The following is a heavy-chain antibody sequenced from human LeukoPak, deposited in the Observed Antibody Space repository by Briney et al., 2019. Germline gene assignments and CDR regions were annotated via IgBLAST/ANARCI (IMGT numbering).Heavy chain of an antibody. J-gene: IGHJ4*02. CDR1: GGSISSYY. V-gene: IGHV4-59*01. D-gene: IGHD6-19*01. CDR2: IYYSGST. Sequence: SETLSLTCTVSGGSISSYYWSWIRQPPGKGLEWIGYIYYSGSTNYNPSLKSRVAISVDTSRNQFSLKLSSVTAADTAVYYCARGIWGYSSGPNDYWGQGTLVTVSS. CDR3: ARGIWGYSSGPNDY.